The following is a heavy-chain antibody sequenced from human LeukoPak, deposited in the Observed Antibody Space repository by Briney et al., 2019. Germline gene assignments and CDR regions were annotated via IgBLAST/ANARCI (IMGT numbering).Heavy chain of an antibody. D-gene: IGHD2-2*03. V-gene: IGHV1-18*01. J-gene: IGHJ5*02. CDR2: VSTYSGNT. Sequence: ASVKVSCKASGYTFTSSGISWGRRAHGQGLEWMGWVSTYSGNTNYAPKVQGRGTMTRDTATNTAYMELKNLRLDDTAIYYCARDLGYCSFGFGLGNCNRKWFDPWGQGTLVSVSS. CDR3: ARDLGYCSFGFGLGNCNRKWFDP. CDR1: GYTFTSSG.